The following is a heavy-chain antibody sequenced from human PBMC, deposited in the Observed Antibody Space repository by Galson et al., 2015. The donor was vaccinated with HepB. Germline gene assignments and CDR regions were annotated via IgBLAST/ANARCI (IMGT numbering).Heavy chain of an antibody. J-gene: IGHJ6*03. CDR3: AREAESHSYYYYMDV. V-gene: IGHV4-31*03. Sequence: TLSLTCTVSGGSISSGGYYWSWIRQHPGKGLEWIGYIYYSGSTYYNPSLKSRVTISVDTSKNQFSLKLSSVTAADTAVYYCAREAESHSYYYYMDVWGKGTTVTVSS. CDR1: GGSISSGGYY. CDR2: IYYSGST.